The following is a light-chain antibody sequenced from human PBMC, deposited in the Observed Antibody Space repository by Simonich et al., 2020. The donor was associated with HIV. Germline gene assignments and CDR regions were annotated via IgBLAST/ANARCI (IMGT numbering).Light chain of an antibody. CDR1: SGHSRYD. V-gene: IGLV4-69*01. J-gene: IGLJ3*02. CDR2: VDSDGSH. CDR3: QTWGAGASPNWV. Sequence: QLVLTQSPSASASLGASVRLTCTLSSGHSRYDIAWPQQQPEKGPRYLMKVDSDGSHSKGDGIPDRFSGSSSGAERYLTISSLQSEDEADYYCQTWGAGASPNWVFGGGTKLTVL.